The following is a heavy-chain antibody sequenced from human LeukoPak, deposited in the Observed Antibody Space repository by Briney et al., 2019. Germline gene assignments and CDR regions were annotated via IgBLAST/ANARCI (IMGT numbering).Heavy chain of an antibody. CDR2: IKEDGTET. J-gene: IGHJ4*02. CDR3: ARDGGWWRFDF. V-gene: IGHV3-7*03. D-gene: IGHD2-8*02. Sequence: GGSLRLSCAASGFIFSNYGMNWVRRAPGQGLEWVASIKEDGTETHYVDSVRGRFTISRDNDKNSLYLQMNNLRAEDTAMYYCARDGGWWRFDFWGQGALVTVSS. CDR1: GFIFSNYG.